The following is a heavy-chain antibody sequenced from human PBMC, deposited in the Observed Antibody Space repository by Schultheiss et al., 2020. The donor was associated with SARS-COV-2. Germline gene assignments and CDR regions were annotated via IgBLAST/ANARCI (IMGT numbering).Heavy chain of an antibody. D-gene: IGHD6-13*01. CDR1: GGSVSSGSYY. J-gene: IGHJ4*02. V-gene: IGHV4-61*01. CDR3: ARGYGSSWYGFDY. Sequence: SETLSLTCTVSGGSVSSGSYYWSWIRQPPGKGLEWIGYIYYSGSTNYNPFLKSRVTISVDTSKNQFSLKLSSVTAADTAVYYCARGYGSSWYGFDYWGQGTLVTVSS. CDR2: IYYSGST.